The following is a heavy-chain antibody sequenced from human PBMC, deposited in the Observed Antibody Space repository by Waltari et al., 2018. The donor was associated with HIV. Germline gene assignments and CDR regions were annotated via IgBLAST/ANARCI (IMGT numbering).Heavy chain of an antibody. CDR1: GGSSTRNAFY. Sequence: QLHLQESGPGLVKPSETLALTCTVSGGSSTRNAFYWAWIRQPPGKGLEWIGLMYNSGTTDYNPSLKSRVSMSRDTSKNRFSLRLHSVTAADTAIYYCARRGDGFNQHARLDHWGPGTLVTVSS. J-gene: IGHJ4*02. V-gene: IGHV4-39*01. D-gene: IGHD2-2*01. CDR3: ARRGDGFNQHARLDH. CDR2: MYNSGTT.